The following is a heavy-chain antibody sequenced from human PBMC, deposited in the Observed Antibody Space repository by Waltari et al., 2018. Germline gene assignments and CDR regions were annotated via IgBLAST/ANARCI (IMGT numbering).Heavy chain of an antibody. CDR2: IYSGGNT. CDR3: ARVGN. J-gene: IGHJ4*02. V-gene: IGHV3-53*01. Sequence: HLVESGGGLIQPGGSLRLCCAASGFNVGGNYMSGVRQAPGTGLEWVSVIYSGGNTYYADPVKGRFTISRDNSKNTLYLQMNSLRAEDTAVYYCARVGNWGRGTLVTVSS. D-gene: IGHD6-13*01. CDR1: GFNVGGNY.